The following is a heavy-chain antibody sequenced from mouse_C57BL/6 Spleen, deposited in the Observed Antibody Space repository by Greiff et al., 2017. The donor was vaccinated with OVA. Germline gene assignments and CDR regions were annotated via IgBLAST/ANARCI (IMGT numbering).Heavy chain of an antibody. D-gene: IGHD2-3*01. CDR2: ISDGGSYT. V-gene: IGHV5-4*03. CDR3: ARADDGYLFAY. J-gene: IGHJ3*01. CDR1: GFTFSSYA. Sequence: EVMLVESGGGLVKPGGSLQLSCAASGFTFSSYAMSWVHQTPEKRLEWVATISDGGSYTYYPDNVKGRFTISRDNAKNHLYLQMSHLKSEDTAMYYCARADDGYLFAYWGQGTLVTVSA.